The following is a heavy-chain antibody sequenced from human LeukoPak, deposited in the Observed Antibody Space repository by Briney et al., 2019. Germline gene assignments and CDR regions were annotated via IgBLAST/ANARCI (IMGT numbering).Heavy chain of an antibody. CDR3: ARVRITLVRGVIVFDY. J-gene: IGHJ4*02. D-gene: IGHD3-10*01. CDR2: IKQDGSEK. Sequence: PGGSLRLSCAASGFTFSNYLVSWVRQAPGKGLEWVANIKQDGSEKYYVDSVRGRFTISRDNTRNSLYLQMNSLRAEDTAVYYCARVRITLVRGVIVFDYWGQGTLVTVSS. V-gene: IGHV3-7*05. CDR1: GFTFSNYL.